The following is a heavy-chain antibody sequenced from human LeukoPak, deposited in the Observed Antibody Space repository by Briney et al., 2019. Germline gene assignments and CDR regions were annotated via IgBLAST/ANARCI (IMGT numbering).Heavy chain of an antibody. J-gene: IGHJ5*02. CDR1: GFTFSNAW. CDR3: TTDRAYNWNYDGGNWFDP. CDR2: IKSKTDGGTT. V-gene: IGHV3-15*01. Sequence: GGSLRLSCAASGFTFSNAWMSWVRQAPGKGLEWVGRIKSKTDGGTTDYAAPVKGGFTISRDDSKNTLYLQMNSLKTEDTAVYYCTTDRAYNWNYDGGNWFDPWGQGTLVTVSS. D-gene: IGHD1-7*01.